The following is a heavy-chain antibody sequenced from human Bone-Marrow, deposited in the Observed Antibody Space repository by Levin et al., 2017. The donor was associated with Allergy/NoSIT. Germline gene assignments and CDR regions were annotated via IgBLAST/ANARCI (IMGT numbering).Heavy chain of an antibody. CDR3: AKDKDIVVVVAQNFDY. D-gene: IGHD2-15*01. V-gene: IGHV3-23*01. CDR2: ISGSGGST. Sequence: GGSLRLSCAASGFTFSSYAMSWVRQAPGKGLEWVSAISGSGGSTYYADSVKGRFTISRDNSKNTLYLQMNSLRAEDTAVYYCAKDKDIVVVVAQNFDYWGQGTLVTVSS. J-gene: IGHJ4*02. CDR1: GFTFSSYA.